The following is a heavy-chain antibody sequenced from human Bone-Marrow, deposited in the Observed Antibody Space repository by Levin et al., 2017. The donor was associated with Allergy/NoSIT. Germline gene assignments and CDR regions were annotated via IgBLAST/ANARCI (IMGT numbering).Heavy chain of an antibody. CDR2: INPSSGST. V-gene: IGHV1-46*01. Sequence: VASVKVSCKASGYTFTSKYIHWVRQAPGQGLEWLGIINPSSGSTYYAQKFQGRVTMTSDASTTTVYMDLGSLTSDDTAVYYCARDLGRSYQFDFWGQGTLVTVSS. J-gene: IGHJ4*02. CDR1: GYTFTSKY. D-gene: IGHD2-2*01. CDR3: ARDLGRSYQFDF.